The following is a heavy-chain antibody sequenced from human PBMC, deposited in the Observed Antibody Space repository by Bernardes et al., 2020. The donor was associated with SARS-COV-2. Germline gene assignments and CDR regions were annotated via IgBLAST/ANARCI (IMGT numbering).Heavy chain of an antibody. CDR3: ARDGGTYGLDF. CDR1: GSSFSIYW. D-gene: IGHD3-16*01. J-gene: IGHJ4*02. Sequence: GGSLRLYCEASGSSFSIYWMYWVRLVPGKGLVWVAGLFGDGSLTSYADSVKGRFTISRDNAKNILYLQMNSLRAEDSALYYCARDGGTYGLDFWGQGTLVTVSS. CDR2: LFGDGSLT. V-gene: IGHV3-74*01.